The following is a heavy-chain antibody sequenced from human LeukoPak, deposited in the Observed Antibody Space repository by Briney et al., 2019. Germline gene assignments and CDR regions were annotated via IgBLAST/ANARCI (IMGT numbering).Heavy chain of an antibody. CDR2: IYHSGST. CDR1: GYSISSGYY. CDR3: ARPAFWSGYSMDV. V-gene: IGHV4-38-2*02. Sequence: SETLSLTCTVSGYSISSGYYWGWIRQPPGKGLEWIGSIYHSGSTYYNPSLKSRVTISVDTSKNQFSLKLSSVTAADTAVYYCARPAFWSGYSMDVWGKGTTVTVSS. D-gene: IGHD3-3*01. J-gene: IGHJ6*04.